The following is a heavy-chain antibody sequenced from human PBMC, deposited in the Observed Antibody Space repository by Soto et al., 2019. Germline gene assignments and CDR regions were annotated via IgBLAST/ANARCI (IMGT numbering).Heavy chain of an antibody. CDR1: GGSISSSSYY. J-gene: IGHJ3*02. Sequence: SETLSLTCTVSGGSISSSSYYWGWIRQPPGKGLEWIGSIYYSGSTYYNPSLKSRVTISVDTSKNQFSLKLSSVTAADTAVYYCARHRGDIVVVPAAIRKRQNDAFDIWGQGTMVTVSS. CDR3: ARHRGDIVVVPAAIRKRQNDAFDI. D-gene: IGHD2-2*02. CDR2: IYYSGST. V-gene: IGHV4-39*01.